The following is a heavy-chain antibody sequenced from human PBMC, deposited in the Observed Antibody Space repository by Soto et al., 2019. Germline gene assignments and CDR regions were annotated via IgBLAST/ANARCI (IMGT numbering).Heavy chain of an antibody. D-gene: IGHD1-26*01. V-gene: IGHV4-59*01. CDR2: IYYSGTT. CDR3: ARGRGGTYDAFDI. CDR1: SGSIGTYF. J-gene: IGHJ3*02. Sequence: SETPALTCTVSSGSIGTYFWSWVRQPPGKGLEWIGYIYYSGTTNYNPSLKSRVTIFLDTSKNQFSLRLSSVTAADTAVYYCARGRGGTYDAFDIWGQGTLVTVSS.